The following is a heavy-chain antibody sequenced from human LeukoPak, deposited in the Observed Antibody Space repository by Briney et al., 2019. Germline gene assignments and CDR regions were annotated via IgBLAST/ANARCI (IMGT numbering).Heavy chain of an antibody. J-gene: IGHJ4*02. CDR2: ISYDGSNK. V-gene: IGHV3-30*18. CDR3: AKGPLRYFDWLLNYFDY. D-gene: IGHD3-9*01. Sequence: GRSLRLSCAASGFTFSSYGMHWVRQAPGKGLEWVAVISYDGSNKYYADSVKGRFTISRDNSKNTLCLQMNSLRAEDTAVYYCAKGPLRYFDWLLNYFDYWGQGTLVTVSS. CDR1: GFTFSSYG.